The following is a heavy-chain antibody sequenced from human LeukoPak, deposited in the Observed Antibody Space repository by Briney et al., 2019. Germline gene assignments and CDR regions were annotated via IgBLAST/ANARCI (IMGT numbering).Heavy chain of an antibody. CDR1: GFTFSSYS. Sequence: GGSLRLSCAASGFTFSSYSMNWVRQAPGKGLEWVSYISSSSTIYYADSVKGRLTISRDNAKNSLYLQMNSLRAEDTAVYYCARGNYYDSSGRIDYWGQGTLVTVSS. CDR2: ISSSSTI. CDR3: ARGNYYDSSGRIDY. V-gene: IGHV3-48*01. J-gene: IGHJ4*02. D-gene: IGHD3-22*01.